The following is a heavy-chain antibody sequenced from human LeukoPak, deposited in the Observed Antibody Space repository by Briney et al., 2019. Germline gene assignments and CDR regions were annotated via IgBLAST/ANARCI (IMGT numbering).Heavy chain of an antibody. CDR2: IYYSGST. CDR3: ARIRFLENFDY. CDR1: GGSISSSSYY. Sequence: SETLSPTCTVSGGSISSSSYYWGWLRQPPGKGLEWIGSIYYSGSTYYNPSLKSRVTISVDTSKNQFSLKLSSVTAADTAVYHCARIRFLENFDYWGQGTLVTVSS. V-gene: IGHV4-39*07. J-gene: IGHJ4*02. D-gene: IGHD3-3*01.